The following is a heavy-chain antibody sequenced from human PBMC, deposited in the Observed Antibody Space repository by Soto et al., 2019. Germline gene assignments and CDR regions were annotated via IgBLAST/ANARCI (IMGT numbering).Heavy chain of an antibody. CDR3: ARDGEDYDILTGDTGVLDC. CDR1: AFTFSSYS. CDR2: ISSSSSTI. V-gene: IGHV3-48*02. D-gene: IGHD3-9*01. Sequence: GGSLRLSCAASAFTFSSYSMNWVRQAPGKGLEWVSYISSSSSTIYYADSVKGRFTISRDNAKNSLYLQMNSLRDEDTAVYYCARDGEDYDILTGDTGVLDCWGQGTLVTVSS. J-gene: IGHJ4*02.